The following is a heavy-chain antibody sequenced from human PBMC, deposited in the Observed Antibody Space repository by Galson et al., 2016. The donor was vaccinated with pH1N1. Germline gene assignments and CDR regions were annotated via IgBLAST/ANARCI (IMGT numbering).Heavy chain of an antibody. Sequence: SLRLSCAASGYTFSNHWMSWVRQAPGKGLEWVANINQDGSVKYYVDSVKGRFTISRDNAKSSLYMQMNSLRAEGTAVYYCASLGAYADNLPYLYGMGVWGQGTTVTVSS. CDR3: ASLGAYADNLPYLYGMGV. CDR1: GYTFSNHW. V-gene: IGHV3-7*01. D-gene: IGHD1-1*01. J-gene: IGHJ6*02. CDR2: INQDGSVK.